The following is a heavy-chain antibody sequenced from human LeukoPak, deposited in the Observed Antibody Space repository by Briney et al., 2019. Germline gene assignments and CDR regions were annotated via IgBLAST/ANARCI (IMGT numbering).Heavy chain of an antibody. Sequence: SETLSLTCAVYGGSFSGYYWSWIRQPPGKGLEWIGEINHSGSTNYNPSLKSRVTISVDTSKNQFSLKLSSVTAADTAVYYCASGAWIRSSSWYGLDPWGQGTLVTVSS. CDR1: GGSFSGYY. V-gene: IGHV4-34*01. CDR2: INHSGST. D-gene: IGHD6-13*01. J-gene: IGHJ5*02. CDR3: ASGAWIRSSSWYGLDP.